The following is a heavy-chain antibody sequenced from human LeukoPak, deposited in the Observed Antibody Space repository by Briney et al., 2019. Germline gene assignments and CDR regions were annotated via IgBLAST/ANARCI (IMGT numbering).Heavy chain of an antibody. V-gene: IGHV3-33*01. CDR1: GFTFSSYG. D-gene: IGHD6-19*01. CDR2: IWYDGSNK. Sequence: PGGSLRLSCTASGFTFSSYGMHWVRQAPGKGLEWVAVIWYDGSNKYYADSVKGRFTISRDNSKNTLYLQMNSLRAEDTAVYYCARDPHPYYSSGWYDRLDYWGRGTLVTVSS. CDR3: ARDPHPYYSSGWYDRLDY. J-gene: IGHJ4*02.